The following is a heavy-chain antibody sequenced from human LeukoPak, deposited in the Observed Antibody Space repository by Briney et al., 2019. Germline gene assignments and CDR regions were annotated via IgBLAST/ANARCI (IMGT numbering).Heavy chain of an antibody. CDR3: AKVASSSWYDAFDI. J-gene: IGHJ3*02. V-gene: IGHV3-9*03. CDR2: ISWNSGSI. CDR1: GFTFDDYA. D-gene: IGHD6-13*01. Sequence: PGGSLRLSCAASGFTFDDYAMHWVRQAPGKGLEWVSGISWNSGSIGYADPVKGRFTISRDNAKNSLYLQMNSLRAEDMALYYCAKVASSSWYDAFDIWGQGTMVTVSS.